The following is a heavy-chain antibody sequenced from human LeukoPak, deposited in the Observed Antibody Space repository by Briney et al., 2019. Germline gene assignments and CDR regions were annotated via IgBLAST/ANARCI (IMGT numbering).Heavy chain of an antibody. D-gene: IGHD3-10*01. CDR3: AKGGDITMVRGSHMDV. Sequence: GGSLRLSCAASGFTFSSYGMSWVRQAPGKGLEWVSAISGSGGSTYYADSVKGRFTISRDNSKNTLYLQMNSLRAEDTAVYYCAKGGDITMVRGSHMDVWGKGTTVTISS. J-gene: IGHJ6*03. V-gene: IGHV3-23*01. CDR1: GFTFSSYG. CDR2: ISGSGGST.